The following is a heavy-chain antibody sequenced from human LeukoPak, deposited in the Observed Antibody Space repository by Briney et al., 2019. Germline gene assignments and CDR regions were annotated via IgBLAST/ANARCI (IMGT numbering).Heavy chain of an antibody. V-gene: IGHV4-59*01. Sequence: SETLSLTCTVSGGSISSYYWSWIRQPPGKGLEWIGYIYYSGSTNYNPSLKSRVTISVDTSKNQFSLKLSSVTAADTAVYYCARHRVATITFDYWGQGTLVTVSS. CDR3: ARHRVATITFDY. J-gene: IGHJ4*02. CDR2: IYYSGST. D-gene: IGHD5-12*01. CDR1: GGSISSYY.